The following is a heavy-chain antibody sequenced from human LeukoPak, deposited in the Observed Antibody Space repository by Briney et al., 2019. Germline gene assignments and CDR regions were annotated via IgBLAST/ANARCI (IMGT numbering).Heavy chain of an antibody. V-gene: IGHV1-69*04. Sequence: SVKVSCKASGGTFSSYAISWVRQAPGQGLEWMGRIIPILGIANYAQKFQGRVTITADKSTSTAYMELSSLRSEDTAVYYCARRDYGDYADDWGQGTLVTVSS. CDR2: IIPILGIA. CDR3: ARRDYGDYADD. CDR1: GGTFSSYA. D-gene: IGHD4-17*01. J-gene: IGHJ4*02.